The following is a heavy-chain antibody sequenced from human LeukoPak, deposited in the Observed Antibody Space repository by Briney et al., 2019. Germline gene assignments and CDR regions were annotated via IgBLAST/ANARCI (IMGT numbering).Heavy chain of an antibody. CDR1: GFTFDDYG. D-gene: IGHD2-15*01. V-gene: IGHV3-20*01. CDR3: ARAGGYCSGGSCYHYYYGMDV. CDR2: INWNGGST. Sequence: GSLRLSCAASGFTFDDYGMSWVRQAPGKGLEWVSGINWNGGSTGYADSVKGRFTISRDNAKNSLYLQMNSLRAEDTALYHCARAGGYCSGGSCYHYYYGMDVWGQGTTVTVSS. J-gene: IGHJ6*02.